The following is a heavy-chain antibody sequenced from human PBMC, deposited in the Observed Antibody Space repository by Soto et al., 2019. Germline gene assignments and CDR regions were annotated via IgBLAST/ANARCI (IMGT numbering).Heavy chain of an antibody. CDR3: ARGDYGNIAVAGRAFDY. CDR1: GYTFTSYD. CDR2: MNPNSGNT. D-gene: IGHD6-19*01. J-gene: IGHJ4*02. Sequence: ASVKVSCKASGYTFTSYDINWVRQATGQGLEWMGWMNPNSGNTGYAQKFQGRVTMTRNTSISTAYMELSSLRSEDTAVYYCARGDYGNIAVAGRAFDYWGQGTLVTVSS. V-gene: IGHV1-8*01.